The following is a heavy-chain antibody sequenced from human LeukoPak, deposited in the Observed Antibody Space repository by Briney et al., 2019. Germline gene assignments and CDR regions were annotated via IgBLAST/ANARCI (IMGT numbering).Heavy chain of an antibody. V-gene: IGHV1-69*13. J-gene: IGHJ4*02. D-gene: IGHD3-22*01. CDR2: IIPIFGTA. Sequence: SVKVSCKASGGTFSSYAISWVRQAPGQGLEWMGGIIPIFGTANYAQKFQGRVTITADESTSTAYMEPSSLRSEDTAVYYCARPKVPYYYDSSGYPSFWGQGTLVTVSS. CDR3: ARPKVPYYYDSSGYPSF. CDR1: GGTFSSYA.